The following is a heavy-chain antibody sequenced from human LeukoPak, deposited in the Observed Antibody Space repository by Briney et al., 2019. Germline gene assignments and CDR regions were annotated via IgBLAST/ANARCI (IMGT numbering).Heavy chain of an antibody. V-gene: IGHV4-31*03. CDR2: IYYSGST. CDR1: GGSISSGGYY. D-gene: IGHD3-22*01. J-gene: IGHJ4*02. Sequence: SETLSLTCTVSGGSISSGGYYWSWIRQHPGKGLEWIGYIYYSGSTYYNPSLKSRVTISVDTSKNQFSLKLSSVTAADTAVYYCARGYDSSGYQTHFDYWGQGTLVTVSS. CDR3: ARGYDSSGYQTHFDY.